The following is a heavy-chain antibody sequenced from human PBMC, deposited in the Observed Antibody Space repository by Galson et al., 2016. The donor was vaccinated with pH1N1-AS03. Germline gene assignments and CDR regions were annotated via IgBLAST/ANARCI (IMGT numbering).Heavy chain of an antibody. D-gene: IGHD6-13*01. J-gene: IGHJ4*02. CDR3: ARAIGAAGSA. Sequence: SLRLSCAGSGFTYSSYWMSWVRQAPGKGLEWVANIKDDGSVKYYVDSVKGRFTISRDNAKNSVYLQMNSLRADDTAVYYCARAIGAAGSAWGQGTLVTVSS. CDR2: IKDDGSVK. CDR1: GFTYSSYW. V-gene: IGHV3-7*03.